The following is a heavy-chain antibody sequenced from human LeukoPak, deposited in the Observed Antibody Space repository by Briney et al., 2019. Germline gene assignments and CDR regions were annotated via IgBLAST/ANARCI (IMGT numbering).Heavy chain of an antibody. V-gene: IGHV4-34*01. D-gene: IGHD2/OR15-2a*01. J-gene: IGHJ4*02. CDR3: ARRYYYNVGSFPFDF. CDR2: IHNSGTT. Sequence: SETLSLTCAVSGGPFSGYFWRWIRQSSGKGLEWIGEIHNSGTTNYNPSLNSRVTISDDTSKNQFYLNLSSVTAADTAVYYCARRYYYNVGSFPFDFWGQGTLVTVSS. CDR1: GGPFSGYF.